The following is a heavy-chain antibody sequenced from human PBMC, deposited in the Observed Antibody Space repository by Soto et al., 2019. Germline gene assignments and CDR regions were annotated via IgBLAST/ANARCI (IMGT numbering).Heavy chain of an antibody. Sequence: GASVKVSCKASGYTFTSYGISWVRQAPGQGLEWMGWISAYNGNTNYAQKLQGRVTMTTDTSTSTAYMELRSLRSDDTAVYYCAREYGDYPAYYYYGMDVWGQGTTVTVSS. CDR2: ISAYNGNT. V-gene: IGHV1-18*01. CDR1: GYTFTSYG. J-gene: IGHJ6*02. CDR3: AREYGDYPAYYYYGMDV. D-gene: IGHD4-17*01.